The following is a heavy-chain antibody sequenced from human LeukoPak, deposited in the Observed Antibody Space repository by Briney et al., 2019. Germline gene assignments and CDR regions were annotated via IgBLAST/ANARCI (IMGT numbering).Heavy chain of an antibody. CDR3: ARSMATTLPLDY. J-gene: IGHJ4*02. D-gene: IGHD5-12*01. V-gene: IGHV1-2*04. CDR2: INPNSGGT. CDR1: GYTFTGYY. Sequence: ASVKVSCKASGYTFTGYYMHWVRQAPGQGLEWMGWINPNSGGTNYAQKFQGWVTTTRDTSISTAYMELSRLRSDDTAVYYCARSMATTLPLDYWGQGTLVTVSS.